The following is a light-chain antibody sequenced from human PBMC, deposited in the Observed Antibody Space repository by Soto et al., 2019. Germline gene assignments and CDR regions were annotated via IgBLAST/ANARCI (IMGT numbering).Light chain of an antibody. CDR3: QQYSSWPPYT. J-gene: IGKJ2*01. CDR2: GAS. Sequence: EIVMTQSPATLSVSPGERATLSCRASQSISSNLAWYQQKPGQAPRLLIYGASTRATAIPDRFSGSGSGTEVSLTISSLQSEDVAIYYCQQYSSWPPYTFGQGTKLEIK. V-gene: IGKV3-15*01. CDR1: QSISSN.